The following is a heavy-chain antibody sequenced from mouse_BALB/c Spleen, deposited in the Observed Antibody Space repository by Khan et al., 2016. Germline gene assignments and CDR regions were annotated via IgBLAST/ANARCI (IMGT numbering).Heavy chain of an antibody. J-gene: IGHJ2*01. CDR2: IAPGSDNT. CDR3: ARDGNYFDY. V-gene: IGHV1S41*01. D-gene: IGHD2-1*01. CDR1: GYTFTSYW. Sequence: DLVKPGASVKLSCKASGYTFTSYWINWIKQRPGQGLEWIGRIAPGSDNTYYNEMFKGKATLTVDTSSSTAYIQLSSLSSEDSAVXFCARDGNYFDYWGQGTTLTVSS.